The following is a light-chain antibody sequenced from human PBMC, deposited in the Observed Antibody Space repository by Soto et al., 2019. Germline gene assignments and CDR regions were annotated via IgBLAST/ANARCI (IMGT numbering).Light chain of an antibody. J-gene: IGKJ1*01. CDR3: QQYGRSPWT. CDR1: QSVSSSY. CDR2: DAS. Sequence: ESVLTQSPGTLSLSPGERATLSCRASQSVSSSYLAWYQQKPGQAPRLLIYDASNRATGIPDRFSGCGSGTDFTLIISRLEPEDFAVYYCQQYGRSPWTFGQGTKVDIK. V-gene: IGKV3-20*01.